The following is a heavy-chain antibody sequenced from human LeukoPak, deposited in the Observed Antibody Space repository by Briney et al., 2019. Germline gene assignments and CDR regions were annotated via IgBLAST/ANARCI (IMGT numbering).Heavy chain of an antibody. CDR2: INPNSGGT. V-gene: IGHV1-2*02. Sequence: GASVKVSCKASGYTFTGYYMHWVRQAPGQGLEWMGWINPNSGGTNYAQKFQGRVTMTRDTSISTAYMELSRLRSDDTAVYYCARDMGGPIAARPLDRWGQGTLVTVSS. CDR3: ARDMGGPIAARPLDR. J-gene: IGHJ4*02. D-gene: IGHD6-6*01. CDR1: GYTFTGYY.